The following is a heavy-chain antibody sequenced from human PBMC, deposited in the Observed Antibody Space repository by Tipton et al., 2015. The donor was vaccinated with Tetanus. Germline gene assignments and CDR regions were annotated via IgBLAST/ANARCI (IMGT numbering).Heavy chain of an antibody. CDR1: GASINAGGYL. CDR2: IYYTAHN. J-gene: IGHJ5*02. V-gene: IGHV4-31*03. Sequence: TLSLTCTVSGASINAGGYLWTWVRQRPGKGLEWIGNIYYTAHNSYNPSLDSRVSISVDTSKNQCSLRLTSVTAADTAVYYCARDPGIASAGLWFDPWGQGTLVTVSS. CDR3: ARDPGIASAGLWFDP. D-gene: IGHD6-13*01.